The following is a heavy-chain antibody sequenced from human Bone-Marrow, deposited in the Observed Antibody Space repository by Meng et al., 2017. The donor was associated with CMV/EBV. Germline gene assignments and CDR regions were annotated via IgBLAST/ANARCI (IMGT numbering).Heavy chain of an antibody. J-gene: IGHJ4*02. CDR1: GGSVSSGSYY. V-gene: IGHV4-61*01. CDR2: IYYSGST. D-gene: IGHD1-1*01. Sequence: SETLSLTCTVSGGSVSSGSYYWSWIRQPPGKGLEWIGYIYYSGSTNYNPSLKSRVTISVDTSKNQFSLKLSSVTAADTAVYYCARETPVQNFDYWARERWSPSPQ. CDR3: ARETPVQNFDY.